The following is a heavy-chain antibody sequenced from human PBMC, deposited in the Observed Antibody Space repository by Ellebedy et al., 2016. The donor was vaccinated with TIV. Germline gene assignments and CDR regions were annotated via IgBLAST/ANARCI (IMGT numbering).Heavy chain of an antibody. CDR3: AKVGGSSSEGDFDY. Sequence: GESLKISCAASGFTFSSYGMHWVRQAPGEGLEWVAVISYDGSNKYYADSVKGRFTISRDNSKNTLYLQMNSLRAEDTAVYYCAKVGGSSSEGDFDYWGQGTLVTVSS. D-gene: IGHD6-6*01. CDR2: ISYDGSNK. V-gene: IGHV3-30*18. CDR1: GFTFSSYG. J-gene: IGHJ4*02.